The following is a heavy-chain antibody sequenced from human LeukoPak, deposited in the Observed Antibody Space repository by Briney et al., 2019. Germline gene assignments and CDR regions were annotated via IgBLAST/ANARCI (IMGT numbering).Heavy chain of an antibody. Sequence: ASVKVSCKSSGYTFTNYYLDWVRQAPGQGLEWMGIINPVGGSTTYTQKFQGRVTMTRDTSTSTVYMDLSSLRSEDTAVYYCARGGSLAAAPHLYYFDYWGQGSLVTVSS. CDR2: INPVGGST. D-gene: IGHD6-19*01. CDR3: ARGGSLAAAPHLYYFDY. CDR1: GYTFTNYY. V-gene: IGHV1-46*01. J-gene: IGHJ4*02.